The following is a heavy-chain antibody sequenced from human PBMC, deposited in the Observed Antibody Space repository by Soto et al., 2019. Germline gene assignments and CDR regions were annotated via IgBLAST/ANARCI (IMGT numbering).Heavy chain of an antibody. CDR1: GFTFNKYS. D-gene: IGHD3-22*01. J-gene: IGHJ4*02. Sequence: EVRLVESGGGLVKPGGSLRLSCAASGFTFNKYSTNWVRQAPGKGLEWVSSITSKTGDQYYADSVKGRFIISRDNTKNSLSLQVTSLRDEDTAVYYCARDLMPNDRGLGDLAYWGQGTLVTVSS. CDR2: ITSKTGDQ. V-gene: IGHV3-21*06. CDR3: ARDLMPNDRGLGDLAY.